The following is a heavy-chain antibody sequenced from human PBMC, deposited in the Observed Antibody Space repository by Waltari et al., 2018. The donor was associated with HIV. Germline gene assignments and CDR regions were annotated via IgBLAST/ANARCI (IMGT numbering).Heavy chain of an antibody. V-gene: IGHV1-45*02. Sequence: QMQLVQSGAEVQKTGSSVKVSCKASGYTFTYRYLHWVRQAPGQALEWMGWITPFNGNTNYAQKFQDRVTITRDRSMSTAYMELSSLRSEDTAMYYCATCGGDCPEGWFDPWGQGTLVTVSS. D-gene: IGHD2-21*02. J-gene: IGHJ5*02. CDR1: GYTFTYRY. CDR3: ATCGGDCPEGWFDP. CDR2: ITPFNGNT.